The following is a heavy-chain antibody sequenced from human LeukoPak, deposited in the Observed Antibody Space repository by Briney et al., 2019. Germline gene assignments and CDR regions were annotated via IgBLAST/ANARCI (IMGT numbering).Heavy chain of an antibody. CDR1: GFPFSSFT. J-gene: IGHJ4*02. CDR2: ISYDGSDK. D-gene: IGHD2-21*01. Sequence: PGGSLRLSCAASGFPFSSFTMHWVRQAPGKGLEWVAVISYDGSDKYYADSVKGRFTISRDNSKNTLYLQMNSLRAEDTAMFYCASSPRGGELLGVDYWGQGTLVTVSS. CDR3: ASSPRGGELLGVDY. V-gene: IGHV3-30*04.